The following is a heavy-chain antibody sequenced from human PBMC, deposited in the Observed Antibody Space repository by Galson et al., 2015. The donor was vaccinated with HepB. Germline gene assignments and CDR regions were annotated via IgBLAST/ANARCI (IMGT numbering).Heavy chain of an antibody. Sequence: SVKVSCKASGYTFTSYYMHWVRQAPGQGLEWMGIINPSGGSTSYAQKFQGRVTMTRDTSTSTVYMELSSLRSEDTAVYYCARTLLSTSYQNAFDIWGQGTMVTVSS. CDR1: GYTFTSYY. D-gene: IGHD2-2*01. J-gene: IGHJ3*02. V-gene: IGHV1-46*03. CDR3: ARTLLSTSYQNAFDI. CDR2: INPSGGST.